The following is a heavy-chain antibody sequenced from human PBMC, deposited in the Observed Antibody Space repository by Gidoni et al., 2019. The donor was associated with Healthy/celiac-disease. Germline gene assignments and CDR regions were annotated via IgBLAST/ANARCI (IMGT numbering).Heavy chain of an antibody. V-gene: IGHV4-31*03. Sequence: QVQLQESGPGLVKPSQTLSLTCTVPGGSISSGGYYWSWIRQHPGKGLEWIGYIYYSGSTYYNPSLKSRVTISVDTSKNQFSLKLSSVTAADTAVYYCARAHTNERGLPFDAFDIWGQGTMVTVSS. D-gene: IGHD3-10*01. J-gene: IGHJ3*02. CDR1: GGSISSGGYY. CDR2: IYYSGST. CDR3: ARAHTNERGLPFDAFDI.